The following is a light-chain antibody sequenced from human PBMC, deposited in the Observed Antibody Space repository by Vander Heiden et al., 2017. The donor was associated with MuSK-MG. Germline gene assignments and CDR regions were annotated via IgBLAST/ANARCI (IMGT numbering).Light chain of an antibody. J-gene: IGKJ2*01. Sequence: DIQMTQSPSTLSASVGDRVTITCRASQSISSWLAWYQQKPGKAPKLLIYKASSLESGVPSRFSGSGSETEFTLTISILQPDDFATYYCQQYNSYSYTFGQGTKLEIK. CDR2: KAS. CDR1: QSISSW. CDR3: QQYNSYSYT. V-gene: IGKV1-5*03.